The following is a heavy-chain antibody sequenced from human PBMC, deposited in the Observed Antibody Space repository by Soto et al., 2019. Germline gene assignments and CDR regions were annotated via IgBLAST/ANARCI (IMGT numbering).Heavy chain of an antibody. J-gene: IGHJ6*02. CDR2: ISYDGSNK. V-gene: IGHV3-30-3*01. Sequence: QVQLVESGGGVVQPGRSLRLSCAASGFTFSSCAMHWVRQAPGKGLEWVAVISYDGSNKYYADSVKGLFTISRDNSKNTLYLQMNSLRAEDTAVYYCGGHYDFWSGSYYYYYGMDVWGHGTTVTVSS. CDR3: GGHYDFWSGSYYYYYGMDV. CDR1: GFTFSSCA. D-gene: IGHD3-3*01.